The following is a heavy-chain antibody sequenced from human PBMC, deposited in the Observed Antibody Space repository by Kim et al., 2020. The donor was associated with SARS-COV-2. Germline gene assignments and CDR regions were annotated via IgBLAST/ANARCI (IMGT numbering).Heavy chain of an antibody. Sequence: SLKSRVTISVDKSKNQFSLKLSSVTAADTAVYYCARGGWGSSWSTAPLDYWGQGTLVTVSS. V-gene: IGHV4-4*02. J-gene: IGHJ4*02. D-gene: IGHD6-13*01. CDR3: ARGGWGSSWSTAPLDY.